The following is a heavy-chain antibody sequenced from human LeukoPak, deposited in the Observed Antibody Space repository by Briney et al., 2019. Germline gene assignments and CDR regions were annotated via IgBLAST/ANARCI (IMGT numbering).Heavy chain of an antibody. Sequence: ASVKVSCKASGYTFTGYYMHWVRQAPGQGLEWMGWINPNSGGTNYAQKFQGRVTMTRDTSISTAYMELSRLRSDDTAVYYCVRESIVVVPAALASWDWFDPWGQGTLVTVSS. D-gene: IGHD2-2*01. CDR3: VRESIVVVPAALASWDWFDP. J-gene: IGHJ5*02. V-gene: IGHV1-2*02. CDR2: INPNSGGT. CDR1: GYTFTGYY.